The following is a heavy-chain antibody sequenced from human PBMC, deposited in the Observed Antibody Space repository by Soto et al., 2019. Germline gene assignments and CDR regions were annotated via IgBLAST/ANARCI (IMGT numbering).Heavy chain of an antibody. V-gene: IGHV3-30*04. J-gene: IGHJ4*02. CDR1: GFTFSRYA. Sequence: GGSLSHSCSASGFTFSRYAMHWVRQAPGTGMEWVAVISYDGRDKYYPDSVKGRFTISRDNSKNTLYLQMNSLRAEDTAVYDWARLACERSPPYDHRGPASLVTDFS. CDR3: ARLACERSPPYDH. CDR2: ISYDGRDK.